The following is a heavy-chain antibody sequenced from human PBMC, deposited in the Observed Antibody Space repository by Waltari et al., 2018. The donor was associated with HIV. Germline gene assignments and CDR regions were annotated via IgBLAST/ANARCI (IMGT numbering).Heavy chain of an antibody. CDR1: GGSISSYY. J-gene: IGHJ4*02. CDR3: ARQYNWNYIPDY. Sequence: QVQLQESGPGLVKPSETLSLTCTVSGGSISSYYWSWIRQPPGKGLEWIGYIYYSGSTNYNPSLKSRVTISVDTSKNQFSLKLSSVTAADTAVYYCARQYNWNYIPDYWGQGTLVTVSS. CDR2: IYYSGST. D-gene: IGHD1-7*01. V-gene: IGHV4-59*01.